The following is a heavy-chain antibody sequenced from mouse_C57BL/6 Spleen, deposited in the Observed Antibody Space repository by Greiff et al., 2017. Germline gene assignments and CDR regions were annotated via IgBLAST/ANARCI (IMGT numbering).Heavy chain of an antibody. CDR2: IDPETGGT. V-gene: IGHV1-15*01. CDR3: ARLDSTYWYFDV. J-gene: IGHJ1*03. CDR1: GYTFTDYE. D-gene: IGHD2-5*01. Sequence: VQLQQSGAELVRPGASVTLSCKASGYTFTDYEMHWVKQTPVHGLEWIGAIDPETGGTAYYQKFKGKAILTADKSSSTAYMELRSLTSEDSAVYYCARLDSTYWYFDVWGTGTTVTVSS.